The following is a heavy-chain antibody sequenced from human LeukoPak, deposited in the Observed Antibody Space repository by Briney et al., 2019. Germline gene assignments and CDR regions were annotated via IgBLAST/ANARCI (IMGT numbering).Heavy chain of an antibody. CDR2: IYYSGST. J-gene: IGHJ4*02. V-gene: IGHV4-59*12. CDR1: GGSISSYY. CDR3: ARVSYAYGGNPFDY. D-gene: IGHD4-23*01. Sequence: SETLSFTCTVSGGSISSYYWSWLRQPPGKGLEGIGYIYYSGSTNYNPSLKSRVTISVDKSKNQFSLKLSSVTAADTAVYYCARVSYAYGGNPFDYWGQGTPVTVSS.